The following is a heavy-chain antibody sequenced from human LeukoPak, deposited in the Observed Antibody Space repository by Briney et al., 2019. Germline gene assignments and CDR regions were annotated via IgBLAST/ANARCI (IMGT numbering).Heavy chain of an antibody. CDR3: ARDRTGQQLISRKDYYYMDV. D-gene: IGHD4-11*01. Sequence: GRSLRLSCAASGFTFSSYAMHWVRQAPGKGLVWVSRINSDGSSTSYADSVKGRFTISRDNAKNTLYLQMNSLRAEDTAVYYCARDRTGQQLISRKDYYYMDVWGKGTTVTISS. CDR1: GFTFSSYA. J-gene: IGHJ6*03. V-gene: IGHV3-74*01. CDR2: INSDGSST.